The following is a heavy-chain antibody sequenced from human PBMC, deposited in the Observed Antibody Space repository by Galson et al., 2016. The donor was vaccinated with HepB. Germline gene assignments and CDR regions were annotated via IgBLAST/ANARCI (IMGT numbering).Heavy chain of an antibody. CDR3: AKRGVWDVHYFDY. V-gene: IGHV3-23*01. D-gene: IGHD3-16*01. CDR1: GFRFSDYY. CDR2: IGGTSGRT. Sequence: SLRLSCAASGFRFSDYYMNWVRQAPGKGLEWVSLIGGTSGRTYYADSVKGRFTISRDNSKTTLYLQMNSLRAEDTAAYYCAKRGVWDVHYFDYCGQGTLVTVSS. J-gene: IGHJ4*02.